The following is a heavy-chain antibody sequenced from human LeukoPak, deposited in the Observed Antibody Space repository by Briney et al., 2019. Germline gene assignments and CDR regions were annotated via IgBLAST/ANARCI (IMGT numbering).Heavy chain of an antibody. Sequence: GGSLRLSCAAFSGFTMSWVRQAPGRGLEGVTAINGRGDDTYYPDSVKGRFTISRDNSNNTLYLQMNSLRAEDTAVYYCAKGHRSSSSFFDSWGQGILVTVSS. D-gene: IGHD6-19*01. J-gene: IGHJ4*02. V-gene: IGHV3-23*01. CDR3: AKGHRSSSSFFDS. CDR1: SGFT. CDR2: INGRGDDT.